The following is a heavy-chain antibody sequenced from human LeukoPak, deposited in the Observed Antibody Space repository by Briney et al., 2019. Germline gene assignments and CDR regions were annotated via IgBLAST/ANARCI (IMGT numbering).Heavy chain of an antibody. J-gene: IGHJ6*02. Sequence: PGGSLRLSCAASGFTFSSNGMHWVRQAPGKGLEWVGIIWYDGSNKYYADSVKGRSTISRDNSKNTLYLQMNSLRVEDKAVYYCARPYYSNYYYYGMDVWGQGTTVTVSS. CDR1: GFTFSSNG. CDR3: ARPYYSNYYYYGMDV. D-gene: IGHD4-11*01. V-gene: IGHV3-33*01. CDR2: IWYDGSNK.